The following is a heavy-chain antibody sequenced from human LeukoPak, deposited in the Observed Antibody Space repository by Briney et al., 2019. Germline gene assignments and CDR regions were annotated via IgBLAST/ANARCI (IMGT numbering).Heavy chain of an antibody. Sequence: GGSLRLSCAASGFTFSSYSMNWVRQAPGKGLEWVSYISSSSSTIYYADSVKGRFTISRDNAKNSLYVQMNSLRADDTAVYYCARDPDTSGHFSWFDPWGQGTLVTVSS. CDR3: ARDPDTSGHFSWFDP. D-gene: IGHD6-19*01. V-gene: IGHV3-48*04. CDR1: GFTFSSYS. CDR2: ISSSSSTI. J-gene: IGHJ5*02.